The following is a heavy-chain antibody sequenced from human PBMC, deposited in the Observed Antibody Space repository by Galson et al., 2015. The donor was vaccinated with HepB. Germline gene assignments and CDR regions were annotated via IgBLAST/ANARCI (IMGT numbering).Heavy chain of an antibody. V-gene: IGHV1-8*01. Sequence: PVKVSCKASGYTFPSYDINWVRQATGQGLEWMGWMNPNSGNTGYAQKFQGRVTMTRNNSISTAYMELSSLRSEDTAVYYCARGSKRRGGIQYCSSTSCAGPRKGYYYYYYMDVWGKGTTVTVSS. D-gene: IGHD2-2*01. CDR3: ARGSKRRGGIQYCSSTSCAGPRKGYYYYYYMDV. CDR2: MNPNSGNT. J-gene: IGHJ6*03. CDR1: GYTFPSYD.